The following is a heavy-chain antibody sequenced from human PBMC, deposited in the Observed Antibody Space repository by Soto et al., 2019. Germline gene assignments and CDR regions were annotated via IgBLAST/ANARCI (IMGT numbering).Heavy chain of an antibody. D-gene: IGHD6-19*01. CDR3: ARDIYSSDYFVKWFEP. CDR2: ISHDGINK. J-gene: IGHJ5*02. CDR1: GFSFSSYA. V-gene: IGHV3-30-3*01. Sequence: QVRLVESGGGVVQPERSLRLSCTASGFSFSSYAMYWFRQPPGKGLEWVAVISHDGINKHYADSVKGRVTVSRDNSNHSLDLQLNSLRGEDTAMYYCARDIYSSDYFVKWFEPWGQGTLVTVSS.